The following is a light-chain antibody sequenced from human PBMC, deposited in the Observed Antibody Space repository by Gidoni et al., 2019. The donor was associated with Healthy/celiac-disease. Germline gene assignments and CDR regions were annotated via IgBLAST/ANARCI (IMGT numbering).Light chain of an antibody. V-gene: IGKV3-20*01. J-gene: IGKJ5*01. Sequence: ELVLTQSPGTLSLSPGERATLSCRASQSVSSSYLAWYQQRPGQSPRLLIYGASSRATGIPERFSGSGSGTDFTLTISRLEPEDFAVYYCQQYGSSPPITFGQGTRLEIK. CDR2: GAS. CDR3: QQYGSSPPIT. CDR1: QSVSSSY.